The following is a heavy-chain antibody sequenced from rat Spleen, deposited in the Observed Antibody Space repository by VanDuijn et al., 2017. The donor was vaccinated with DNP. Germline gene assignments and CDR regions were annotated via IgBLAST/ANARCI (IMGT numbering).Heavy chain of an antibody. D-gene: IGHD1-11*01. CDR2: ISYDGHST. CDR1: GFTFSDYN. Sequence: EVQLVESGGGLVQPGRSLKLSCAASGFTFSDYNMAWVRQAPKKGLEWVATISYDGHSTYYRDSVKGRFTISRDNAKSTLYLQMDSLRSEDTATYYCARHLRYYFDYWGQGVMVTVSS. V-gene: IGHV5-7*01. J-gene: IGHJ2*01. CDR3: ARHLRYYFDY.